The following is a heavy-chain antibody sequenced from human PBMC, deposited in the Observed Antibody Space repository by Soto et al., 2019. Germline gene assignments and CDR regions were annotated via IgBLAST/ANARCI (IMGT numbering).Heavy chain of an antibody. CDR1: GYTFTSYA. Sequence: QVQLVQSGAEVKKPGASVKVSCKASGYTFTSYAMHWVRQAPGQRLEWMGWINAGNGNTKYSQKFQGRVTITRDTSASTAYMELSSLRSEDTAVYYCARTTVALDYYYYYGMDVWGQGPTVTVSS. CDR2: INAGNGNT. J-gene: IGHJ6*02. V-gene: IGHV1-3*01. CDR3: ARTTVALDYYYYYGMDV. D-gene: IGHD6-19*01.